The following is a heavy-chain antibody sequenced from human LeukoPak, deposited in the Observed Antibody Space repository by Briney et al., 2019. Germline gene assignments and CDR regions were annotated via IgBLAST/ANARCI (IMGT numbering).Heavy chain of an antibody. V-gene: IGHV4-61*05. D-gene: IGHD4-23*01. Sequence: SETLSLTCTVSGGSISSSSYYWSWIRQPPGKGLEWIGYIYYSGGTNYNPSLKSRVTISVDTSKNQFSLKLSSVTAADTAVYYCARQTTVVTTDYFDYWGQGTLVTVSS. CDR2: IYYSGGT. J-gene: IGHJ4*02. CDR3: ARQTTVVTTDYFDY. CDR1: GGSISSSSYY.